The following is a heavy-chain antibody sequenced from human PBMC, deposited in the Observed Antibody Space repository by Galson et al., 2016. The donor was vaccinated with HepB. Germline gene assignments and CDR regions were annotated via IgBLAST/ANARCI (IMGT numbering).Heavy chain of an antibody. J-gene: IGHJ4*02. V-gene: IGHV1-18*01. CDR3: ARDSDYSVDY. CDR1: GYTFTSPG. Sequence: SCKASGYTFTSPGIPWMRQAPGQGLEWVGWVYAGNGHTNYAQNLQGRVTVTMDTSATTAYMELRRLTSDDTAVYYCARDSDYSVDYWGQGTLVTVSS. CDR2: VYAGNGHT. D-gene: IGHD4-17*01.